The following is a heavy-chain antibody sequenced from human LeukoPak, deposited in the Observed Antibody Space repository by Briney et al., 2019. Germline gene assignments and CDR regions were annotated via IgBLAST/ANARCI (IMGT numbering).Heavy chain of an antibody. CDR1: GFTFSSYS. Sequence: GGSLRLSCAPSGFTFSSYSMNWVRQAPGKGLEWVSSISSSSSYIYYADSVKGRFTISGDNAKNSLYLQMNSLRAEDTAVYYCARGERGLYCSSTSCYPVLGGQGTLVTVSS. CDR3: ARGERGLYCSSTSCYPVL. V-gene: IGHV3-21*01. CDR2: ISSSSSYI. J-gene: IGHJ4*02. D-gene: IGHD2-2*01.